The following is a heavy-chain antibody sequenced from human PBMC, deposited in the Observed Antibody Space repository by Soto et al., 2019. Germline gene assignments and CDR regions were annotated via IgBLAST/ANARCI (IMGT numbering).Heavy chain of an antibody. Sequence: QITVKESGLTLVKPTETLTLTCTFSGFSLSSIGMGVGWIRQPPGKALEWLALIYWDDDKRYRPSLHSRLTLTKDPSKNQVDLTMTNMDPVDTSTYYCARLTRGVYDLDRLWEKFDYWGQGALVTVSS. V-gene: IGHV2-5*02. CDR2: IYWDDDK. CDR3: ARLTRGVYDLDRLWEKFDY. CDR1: GFSLSSIGMG. J-gene: IGHJ4*02. D-gene: IGHD5-12*01.